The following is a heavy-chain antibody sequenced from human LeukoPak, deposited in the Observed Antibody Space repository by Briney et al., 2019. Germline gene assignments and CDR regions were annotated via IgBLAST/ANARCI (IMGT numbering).Heavy chain of an antibody. D-gene: IGHD3-22*01. CDR1: GFAFSRYS. V-gene: IGHV3-21*01. Sequence: GGSLRLSCAASGFAFSRYSMNWVRQAPGKGLEWVASINSDSLYIYYADSVRGRFTISRDNAKNSLYLQMNSLRAEDTAVYYCARLYDGSAYHADHFDYWGQGTLVIVSS. J-gene: IGHJ4*02. CDR3: ARLYDGSAYHADHFDY. CDR2: INSDSLYI.